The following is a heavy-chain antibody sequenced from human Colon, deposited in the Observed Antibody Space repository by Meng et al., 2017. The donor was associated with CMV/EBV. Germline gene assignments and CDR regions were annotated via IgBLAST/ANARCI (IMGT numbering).Heavy chain of an antibody. J-gene: IGHJ4*02. CDR1: GFTFDDYT. CDR2: VSWDGSSK. CDR3: AKGTAATTVSDFDS. Sequence: GEALKISCAAAGFTFDDYTMRWVRQAPGKGLEWISVVSWDGSSKTYADSVRGRFTISRDNSNNSLVLQLTSLRTEDTALYYCAKGTAATTVSDFDSWGQGTLVTVSS. D-gene: IGHD4-17*01. V-gene: IGHV3-43*01.